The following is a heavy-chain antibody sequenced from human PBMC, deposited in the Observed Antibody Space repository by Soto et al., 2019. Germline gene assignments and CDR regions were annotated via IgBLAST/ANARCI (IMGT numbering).Heavy chain of an antibody. CDR1: GGTFSNYA. CDR3: ATHLLVFGYTYGDV. D-gene: IGHD3-10*02. Sequence: VQLVQSGAEVKKPGSSVKVSCKASGGTFSNYALISWVRLAPGQGLEWMGGIIPIDATVNYAQKFQGRITITTHEFTTTAYLDLGSLRSEDTAVYYCATHLLVFGYTYGDVWGQGTTVTVSS. V-gene: IGHV1-69*05. J-gene: IGHJ6*01. CDR2: IIPIDATV.